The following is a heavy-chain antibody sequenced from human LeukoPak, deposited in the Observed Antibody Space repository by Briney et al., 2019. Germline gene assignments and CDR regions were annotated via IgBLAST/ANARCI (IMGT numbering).Heavy chain of an antibody. CDR1: GGSISSYY. CDR2: IYYSGST. V-gene: IGHV4-59*08. J-gene: IGHJ4*02. CDR3: ARHYDSSSYWYYFDY. D-gene: IGHD3-22*01. Sequence: SETLSLTCTVSGGSISSYYWSWIRQPPGKGLERIGYIYYSGSTNYNPSLKSRVTISVDPSKNQFSLKLSSVTAADTAVYYCARHYDSSSYWYYFDYWGQGTLVTVSS.